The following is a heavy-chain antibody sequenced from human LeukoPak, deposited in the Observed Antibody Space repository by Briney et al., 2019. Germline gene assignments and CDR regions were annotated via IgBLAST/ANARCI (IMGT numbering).Heavy chain of an antibody. CDR2: IYHSGRST. V-gene: IGHV1-46*04. CDR3: TRDHSSGYPPFDY. D-gene: IGHD3-22*01. Sequence: ASVKVSCKPSGYTFTNYYIHWVRPAPRQGVEWMGIIYHSGRSTSYAQKLQGRGTRTSDTPTSTVYMELNSLSSEDTAMYYCTRDHSSGYPPFDYWGQGTLLSVSS. CDR1: GYTFTNYY. J-gene: IGHJ4*02.